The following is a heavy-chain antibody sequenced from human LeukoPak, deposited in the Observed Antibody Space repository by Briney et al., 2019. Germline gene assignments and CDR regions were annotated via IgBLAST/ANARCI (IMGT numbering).Heavy chain of an antibody. V-gene: IGHV3-7*01. Sequence: GGSLRLSCAASGFTFSSYGMHWVRQAPGKGLEWVANIKQDGSEKYYVDSVKGRFTISRDNAKNSLYLQMNSLRAEDTAVYYCARLAGGYSGYVLFDYWGQGTLVTVSS. CDR2: IKQDGSEK. CDR3: ARLAGGYSGYVLFDY. D-gene: IGHD5-12*01. CDR1: GFTFSSYG. J-gene: IGHJ4*02.